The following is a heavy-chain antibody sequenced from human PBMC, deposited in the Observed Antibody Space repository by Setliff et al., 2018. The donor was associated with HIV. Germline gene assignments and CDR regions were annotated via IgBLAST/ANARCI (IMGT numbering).Heavy chain of an antibody. CDR2: ISYSGTT. Sequence: SETLSLTCTIFGGSIGTYYWTWIRQTPGKGLQWIGYISYSGTTNYNPSLKSRVTISVDTSKNQFSLKLSSVTAADTAVYYCARHSSVRTWGTSDAFDIWGQGTMVTVS. CDR1: GGSIGTYY. CDR3: ARHSSVRTWGTSDAFDI. D-gene: IGHD1-7*01. J-gene: IGHJ3*02. V-gene: IGHV4-59*08.